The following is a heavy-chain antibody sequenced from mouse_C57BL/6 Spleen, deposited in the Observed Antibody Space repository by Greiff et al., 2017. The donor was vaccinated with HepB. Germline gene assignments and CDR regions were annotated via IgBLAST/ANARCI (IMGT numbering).Heavy chain of an antibody. CDR3: ARIGNWDHYYAMDY. J-gene: IGHJ4*01. CDR2: INYDGSST. Sequence: EVQRVESEGGLVQPGSSMKLSCTASGFTFSDYYMAWVRQVPEKGLEWVANINYDGSSTYYLDSLKSRFIISRDNAKNILYLQMSSLKSEDTATYYCARIGNWDHYYAMDYWGQGTSVTVSS. V-gene: IGHV5-16*01. D-gene: IGHD4-1*01. CDR1: GFTFSDYY.